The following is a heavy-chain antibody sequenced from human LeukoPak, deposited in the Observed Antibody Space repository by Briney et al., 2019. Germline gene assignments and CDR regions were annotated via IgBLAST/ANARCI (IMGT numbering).Heavy chain of an antibody. CDR2: IWYDGSNK. D-gene: IGHD4-4*01. J-gene: IGHJ4*02. Sequence: PGGSLRLSCAASGFTFSSYGMPWVRQAPGKGLEWVAVIWYDGSNKYYADSVKGRFTISRDNSKNTLYLQMNSLRAEDTAVYYCAKGGTTVTTGFDYWGQGTLVTVSS. CDR1: GFTFSSYG. V-gene: IGHV3-33*06. CDR3: AKGGTTVTTGFDY.